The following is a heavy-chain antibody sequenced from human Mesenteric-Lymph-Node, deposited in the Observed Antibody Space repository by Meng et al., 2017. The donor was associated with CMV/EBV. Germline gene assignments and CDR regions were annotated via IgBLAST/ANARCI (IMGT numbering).Heavy chain of an antibody. Sequence: FTFNNYAMSWVRQAPGRGLEWVSLIHRAGNVDSADSVKGRFTMSRDDSNSMAYLHMSSLRAEDTAIYYCTKYTLGICTDPVCSRVFDSWGQGILVTVSS. CDR2: IHRAGNV. D-gene: IGHD2-2*02. V-gene: IGHV3-23*03. CDR1: FTFNNYA. J-gene: IGHJ4*02. CDR3: TKYTLGICTDPVCSRVFDS.